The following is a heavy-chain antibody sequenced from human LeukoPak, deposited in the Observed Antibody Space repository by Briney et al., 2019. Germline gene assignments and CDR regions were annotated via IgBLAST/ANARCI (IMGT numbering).Heavy chain of an antibody. CDR2: ISGSGGST. CDR1: GFTFSSYA. D-gene: IGHD4-17*01. J-gene: IGHJ4*02. CDR3: AKDPLGDAYGDYAVELDDY. V-gene: IGHV3-23*01. Sequence: QTGGSLRLSCAASGFTFSSYAMSWVRQAPGKGLEWVSAISGSGGSTYYADSMKGRFTISRDNSKNTLYLQMNSLRAEDTAVYYCAKDPLGDAYGDYAVELDDYWGQGTLVTVSS.